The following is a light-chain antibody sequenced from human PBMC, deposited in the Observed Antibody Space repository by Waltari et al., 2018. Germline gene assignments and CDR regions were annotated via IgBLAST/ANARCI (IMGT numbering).Light chain of an antibody. J-gene: IGKJ1*01. CDR3: HKHYSTLTWT. CDR2: CAS. Sequence: DIVMTQSPDSLAVSLGERATINCKSSQSVLYSSNNKKYLAWYQQKPGQPPKLLIDCASTRESWVPDRFSGCGSGTDFTLTISSLQAEDVAVYYWHKHYSTLTWTFGQGTKVEIK. CDR1: QSVLYSSNNKKY. V-gene: IGKV4-1*01.